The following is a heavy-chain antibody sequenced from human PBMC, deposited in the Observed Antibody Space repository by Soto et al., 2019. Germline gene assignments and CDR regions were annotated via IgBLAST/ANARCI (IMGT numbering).Heavy chain of an antibody. Sequence: VASVKVSCKASGGTFSSYAISWVRQAPGQGLEWMGGIIPIFGTANYAQKFQGRVTITADESTSTAYMELSSLRSEDTAVYYCARDPRSGWYGGFDYWGQGTLVTAPQ. CDR1: GGTFSSYA. D-gene: IGHD6-19*01. CDR2: IIPIFGTA. CDR3: ARDPRSGWYGGFDY. J-gene: IGHJ4*02. V-gene: IGHV1-69*13.